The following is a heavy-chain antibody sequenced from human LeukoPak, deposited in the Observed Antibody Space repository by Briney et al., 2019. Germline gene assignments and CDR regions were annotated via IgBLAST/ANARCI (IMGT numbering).Heavy chain of an antibody. D-gene: IGHD6-19*01. CDR2: INHSGST. CDR3: ASASGWYSGGWFDP. CDR1: GGSFSGYY. V-gene: IGHV4-34*01. J-gene: IGHJ5*02. Sequence: SGTLSLTCAVYGGSFSGYYWSWIRQPPGKGLEWIGEINHSGSTNYNPSLKSRVTISVDTSKNQFSLKLSSVTAADTAVYYCASASGWYSGGWFDPWGQGTLVTVSS.